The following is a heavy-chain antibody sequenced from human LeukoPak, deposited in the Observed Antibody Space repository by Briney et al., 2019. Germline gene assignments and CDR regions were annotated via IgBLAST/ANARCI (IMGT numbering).Heavy chain of an antibody. J-gene: IGHJ4*02. CDR2: ISSSSSYI. V-gene: IGHV3-21*01. D-gene: IGHD6-13*01. CDR3: ARDPGIAAAGTSFDY. CDR1: GFTFSSYS. Sequence: GGSLRLSCAASGFTFSSYSMNWVRQAPGKGLKWVSSISSSSSYIYYADSVKGRFTISRDNAKNSLYLQMNSLRAEDTAVYYCARDPGIAAAGTSFDYWGQGTLVTVSS.